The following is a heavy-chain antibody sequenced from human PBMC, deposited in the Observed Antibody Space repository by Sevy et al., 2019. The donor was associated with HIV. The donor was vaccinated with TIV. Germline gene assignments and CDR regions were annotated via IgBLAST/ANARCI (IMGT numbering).Heavy chain of an antibody. CDR2: IWYDGSNK. Sequence: GGSLRLSCAASGFTFSSYGMHWVRQAPGKGLEWVAVIWYDGSNKYYADSVEGRFTISRDNSKNTLYLQMNSLRAEDTAVYYCATSDYYGSGSYYYYYYMDVWGKGTTVTVSS. D-gene: IGHD3-10*01. CDR3: ATSDYYGSGSYYYYYYMDV. V-gene: IGHV3-33*01. J-gene: IGHJ6*03. CDR1: GFTFSSYG.